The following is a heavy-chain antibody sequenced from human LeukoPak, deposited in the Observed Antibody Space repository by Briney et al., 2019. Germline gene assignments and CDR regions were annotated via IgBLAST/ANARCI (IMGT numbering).Heavy chain of an antibody. D-gene: IGHD3-16*01. CDR2: ISYTGNT. CDR3: ARGGDWANNRFDP. J-gene: IGHJ5*02. Sequence: SSETLSLTCTVSGGSINSSFWSWIRQSPGKGLEWIGYISYTGNTNYSPSLKSRVIISVDTSKNQFSLKLTSVTAADTAVYFCARGGDWANNRFDPWGQGTLVTVSS. V-gene: IGHV4-59*01. CDR1: GGSINSSF.